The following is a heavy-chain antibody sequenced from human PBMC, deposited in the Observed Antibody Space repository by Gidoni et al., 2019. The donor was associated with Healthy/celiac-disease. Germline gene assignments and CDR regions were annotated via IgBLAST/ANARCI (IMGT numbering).Heavy chain of an antibody. D-gene: IGHD3-10*01. CDR3: AKDQLLWFGGESPYGMDV. CDR1: GFTFSSYA. Sequence: EVQLLESGGGLVQPGGSLRLSCSASGFTFSSYAMSWVRQAPGKGLEWVSAISGSGGSTYYADSVKGRFTISRDNSKNTLYLQMNSLRAEDTAVYYCAKDQLLWFGGESPYGMDVWGQGTTVTVSS. CDR2: ISGSGGST. V-gene: IGHV3-23*01. J-gene: IGHJ6*02.